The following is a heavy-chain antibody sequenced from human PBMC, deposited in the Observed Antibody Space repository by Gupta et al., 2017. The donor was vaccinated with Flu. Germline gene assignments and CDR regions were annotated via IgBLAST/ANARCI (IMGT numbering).Heavy chain of an antibody. CDR1: GFTFSTYG. J-gene: IGHJ4*02. CDR2: IWHDGSQK. Sequence: QGQLVESGGGVVQPGRSLRLSCAESGFTFSTYGMHWVRQAAGKGLEWMAVIWHDGSQKYYAESVKGRFTISRDNSKNTLYLQMNSRRAEDTALYYCQAINYDFSTGYYSDYWGQGTLVTVSS. CDR3: QAINYDFSTGYYSDY. D-gene: IGHD3-3*01. V-gene: IGHV3-33*01.